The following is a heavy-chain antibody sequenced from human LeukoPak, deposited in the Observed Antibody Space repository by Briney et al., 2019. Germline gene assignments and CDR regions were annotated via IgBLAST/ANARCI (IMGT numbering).Heavy chain of an antibody. J-gene: IGHJ4*02. D-gene: IGHD6-13*01. CDR1: GFIVSNNY. V-gene: IGHV3-23*01. CDR2: VSHSGAST. CDR3: AKHLGYSSSHMDY. Sequence: PGGSLKLSCAASGFIVSNNYMSWVRQAPGKGLEWVSVVSHSGASTYYADSVKGRFTISRDNSKNTLYLQMNSLRVEDTAVYFCAKHLGYSSSHMDYWGQGTLVTVSS.